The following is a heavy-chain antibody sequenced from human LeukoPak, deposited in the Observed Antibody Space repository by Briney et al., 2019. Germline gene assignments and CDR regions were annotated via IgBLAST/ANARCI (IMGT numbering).Heavy chain of an antibody. V-gene: IGHV3-23*01. Sequence: PGGSLRLSCAASGFTFSSNAMSWVRQAPGKGLEWVSAISGSGGSTYYADSVKGRFTISRDNSKNTLYLQMNSLRVEDTAVYYCARARLRLGELSSAFDYWGQGTLVTVSS. CDR2: ISGSGGST. D-gene: IGHD3-16*02. J-gene: IGHJ4*02. CDR1: GFTFSSNA. CDR3: ARARLRLGELSSAFDY.